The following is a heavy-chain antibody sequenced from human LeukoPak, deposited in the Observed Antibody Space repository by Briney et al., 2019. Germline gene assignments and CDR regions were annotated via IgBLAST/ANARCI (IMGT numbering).Heavy chain of an antibody. D-gene: IGHD3-22*01. CDR1: GYTFTSYG. J-gene: IGHJ4*02. Sequence: ASVKVSCKASGYTFTSYGISWVRQAPGQGLEWMGWISAYNGNTNYAQKLQGRVTMTTDTSTSTAYTELRSLRSDDTAVYYCARDRYYDSSGYYYWGQGTLVTVSS. V-gene: IGHV1-18*01. CDR3: ARDRYYDSSGYYY. CDR2: ISAYNGNT.